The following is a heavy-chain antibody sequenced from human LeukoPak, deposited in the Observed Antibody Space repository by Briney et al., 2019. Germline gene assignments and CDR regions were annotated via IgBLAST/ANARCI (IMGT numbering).Heavy chain of an antibody. J-gene: IGHJ4*02. CDR1: GFTFSSYA. CDR2: ISGSGGST. D-gene: IGHD1-26*01. CDR3: ARAPENSGSHTFDY. V-gene: IGHV3-23*01. Sequence: PGGSLRLSCAASGFTFSSYAMSWVRQAPGKGLEWVSAISGSGGSTYYADSVKGRFTISRDNSKNTLYPQMNSLRAEDTAVYYCARAPENSGSHTFDYWGQGTLVTVSS.